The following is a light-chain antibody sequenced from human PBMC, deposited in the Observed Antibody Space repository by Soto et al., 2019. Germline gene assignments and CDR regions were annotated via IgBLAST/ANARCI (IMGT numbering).Light chain of an antibody. CDR2: DDR. CDR3: KLWDINSDHVV. V-gene: IGLV3-21*02. CDR1: NIGRKS. J-gene: IGLJ2*01. Sequence: SYELTQPPSVSVAPGQTARITCGGSNIGRKSVHWYQQKPGQAPVVVVYDDRDRPSGITERFSGSNSGNTATLTISRVEAGDKADYYCKLWDINSDHVVFGGGTKLTVL.